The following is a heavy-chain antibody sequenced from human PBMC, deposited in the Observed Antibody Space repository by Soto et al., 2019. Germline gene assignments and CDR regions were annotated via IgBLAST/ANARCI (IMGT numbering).Heavy chain of an antibody. V-gene: IGHV3-23*01. CDR1: GFTFSSYA. CDR3: AKDHPDVLRYLDWLAWFDP. J-gene: IGHJ5*02. D-gene: IGHD3-9*01. Sequence: EVQLLESGGGLVQPGGSLRLSCAASGFTFSSYAMSWVRQAPGKGLEWVSAISGSGGSTYYADSVKGRFTISRDNSKNTLYLQMNSLRAEDTAVYYCAKDHPDVLRYLDWLAWFDPWGQGTLVTVSS. CDR2: ISGSGGST.